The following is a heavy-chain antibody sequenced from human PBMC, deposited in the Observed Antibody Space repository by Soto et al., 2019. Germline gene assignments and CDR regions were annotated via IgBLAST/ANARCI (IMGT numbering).Heavy chain of an antibody. D-gene: IGHD3-10*01. CDR2: IYHSGST. CDR1: GGSISSSNW. J-gene: IGHJ4*02. Sequence: PSETLSLTCAVSGGSISSSNWWSWVRQPPGKGLEWIGEIYHSGSTNYNPSLKSRVTISVDKSKNQFSLKLSSVTAADTAVYYCARLKDPYYGSGSYFGYWCQGTLLTVSA. V-gene: IGHV4-4*02. CDR3: ARLKDPYYGSGSYFGY.